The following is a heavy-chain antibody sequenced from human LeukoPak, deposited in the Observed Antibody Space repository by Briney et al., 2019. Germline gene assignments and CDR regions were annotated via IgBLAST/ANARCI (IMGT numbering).Heavy chain of an antibody. V-gene: IGHV3-30*18. D-gene: IGHD6-19*01. CDR1: GFTFSNYA. J-gene: IGHJ4*02. CDR2: VANDGRDK. CDR3: TKQQRAAVADDLDY. Sequence: GGSLRLSCAASGFTFSNYAMHWVRQAPGKGLEWVAVVANDGRDKRYADSVKGRFTISRDNSKNTLYLQMNSLRAEDTAVYYCTKQQRAAVADDLDYWGQGTLVTVSS.